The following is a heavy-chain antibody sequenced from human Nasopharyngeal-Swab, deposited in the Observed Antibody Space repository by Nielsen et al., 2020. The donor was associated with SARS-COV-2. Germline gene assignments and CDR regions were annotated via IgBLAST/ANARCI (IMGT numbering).Heavy chain of an antibody. D-gene: IGHD3-16*01. Sequence: GESLPISCVASGFTFRSYWMPWVRQAPGEGPVWVSHINSAGSATSYADSVKGRFTISRDNAKSTLYLQMNSLRGDDTAIYFCAKDFWGALDSWGQGTLVTVSS. CDR1: GFTFRSYW. CDR2: INSAGSAT. CDR3: AKDFWGALDS. V-gene: IGHV3-74*01. J-gene: IGHJ4*02.